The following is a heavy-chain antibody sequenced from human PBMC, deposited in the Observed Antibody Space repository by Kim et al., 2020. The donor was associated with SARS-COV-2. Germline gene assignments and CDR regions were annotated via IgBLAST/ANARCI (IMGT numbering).Heavy chain of an antibody. Sequence: YAQGFTGRFVFSLDTSVSTAYLQISSLKAEDTAVYYCARYYYDSSGYLDYWGQGTLVTVSS. CDR3: ARYYYDSSGYLDY. V-gene: IGHV7-4-1*02. J-gene: IGHJ4*02. D-gene: IGHD3-22*01.